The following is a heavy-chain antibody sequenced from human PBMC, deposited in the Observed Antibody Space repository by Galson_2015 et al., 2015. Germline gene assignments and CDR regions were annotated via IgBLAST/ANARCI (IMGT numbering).Heavy chain of an antibody. Sequence: ATLSLTCAVSGYSISSGYYWGWIRQPPGKGLEWIGSIYQSGSTYYNPALISRVTISVDTSKNQFSLELSSVTAADTAVYYCAREDGYCSGRRCYMFAFDMWGQGTIVTVSS. CDR2: IYQSGST. V-gene: IGHV4-38-2*02. CDR1: GYSISSGYY. J-gene: IGHJ3*02. CDR3: AREDGYCSGRRCYMFAFDM. D-gene: IGHD2-15*01.